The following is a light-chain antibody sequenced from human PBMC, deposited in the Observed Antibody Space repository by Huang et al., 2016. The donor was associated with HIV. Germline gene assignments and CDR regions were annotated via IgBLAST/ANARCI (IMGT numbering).Light chain of an antibody. CDR2: GAC. Sequence: EIVLTQSPGPLSLSPGERATLSCWASQSVNSKYLAWYQQKPGQAPRLLIYGACTRATSSPDRFSGSGSGTDFTLTISRLEPEDLAIYYCHQYYRSHTFGGGTKVEIK. J-gene: IGKJ4*01. CDR1: QSVNSKY. V-gene: IGKV3-20*01. CDR3: HQYYRSHT.